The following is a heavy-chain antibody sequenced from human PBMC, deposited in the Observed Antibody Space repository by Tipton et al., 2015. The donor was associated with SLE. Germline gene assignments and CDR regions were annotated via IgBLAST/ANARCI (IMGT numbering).Heavy chain of an antibody. D-gene: IGHD6-25*01. Sequence: QLVQSGAEVKKPGESLKISCKASGYTFNIFWIGWVRQMPGKGLEWVGSFYPGDSDARYSPSFQGQVTMSADRSITTAYLQWRSLKASDTGIYYCVRAAADRWGQGTLVTVSS. CDR1: GYTFNIFW. J-gene: IGHJ5*02. V-gene: IGHV5-51*03. CDR2: FYPGDSDA. CDR3: VRAAADR.